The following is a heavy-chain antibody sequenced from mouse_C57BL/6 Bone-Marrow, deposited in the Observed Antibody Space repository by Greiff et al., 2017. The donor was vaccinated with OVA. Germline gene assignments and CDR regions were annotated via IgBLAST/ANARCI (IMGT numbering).Heavy chain of an antibody. Sequence: EVMLVESGGGLVQPGGSLKLSCAASGFTFSDYGMAWVRQAPRQGPEWVAFISNLAYSIYYADTVTGRFTISRENAKNTLYLEMSSLRSEDTAMYYCARQAYYAMDYWGQGTSVTVSS. CDR1: GFTFSDYG. CDR2: ISNLAYSI. V-gene: IGHV5-15*01. J-gene: IGHJ4*01. CDR3: ARQAYYAMDY.